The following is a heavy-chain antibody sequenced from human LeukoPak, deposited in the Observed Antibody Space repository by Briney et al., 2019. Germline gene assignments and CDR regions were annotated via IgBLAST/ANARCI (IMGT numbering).Heavy chain of an antibody. Sequence: GASVKVSCKASGYTFTGYYMHWVRQAPGQRLEWMGWINPNSGGTNYAQKFQGRVTMTRETSISTAYMELSRLRSDATAVYYCAREGIDYGDYPFDYWGQGNLVTVSS. V-gene: IGHV1-2*02. CDR2: INPNSGGT. CDR3: AREGIDYGDYPFDY. J-gene: IGHJ4*02. CDR1: GYTFTGYY. D-gene: IGHD4-17*01.